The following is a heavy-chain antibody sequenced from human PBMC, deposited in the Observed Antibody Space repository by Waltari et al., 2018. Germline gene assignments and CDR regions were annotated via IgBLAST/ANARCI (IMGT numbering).Heavy chain of an antibody. CDR2: IYHSGST. J-gene: IGHJ6*03. Sequence: QVQLQESGPGLVKPSETLSLTCAVSGYSISSGYYWGWVRQPPGKGLEWIGSIYHSGSTYYNPSLKSRVTISVDTSKNQFSLKLNSVTAADTAVYYCVTSTGTVTSGFYYYYMDVWAKGTTVTVSS. D-gene: IGHD4-17*01. V-gene: IGHV4-38-2*01. CDR3: VTSTGTVTSGFYYYYMDV. CDR1: GYSISSGYY.